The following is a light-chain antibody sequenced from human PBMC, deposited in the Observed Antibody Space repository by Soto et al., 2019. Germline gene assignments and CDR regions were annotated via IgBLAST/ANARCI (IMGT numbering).Light chain of an antibody. CDR2: AAS. V-gene: IGKV1-27*01. J-gene: IGKJ4*01. CDR1: QGISNY. Sequence: DIQMTQSPSSLSASVGDRVTITCRASQGISNYLAWYQQKPGKVPKLLIYAASTLRSGVPSRFSGSGSGTDFTLTISTLQPEDVATYYCQKYNSVPLTFGGGTKVDIK. CDR3: QKYNSVPLT.